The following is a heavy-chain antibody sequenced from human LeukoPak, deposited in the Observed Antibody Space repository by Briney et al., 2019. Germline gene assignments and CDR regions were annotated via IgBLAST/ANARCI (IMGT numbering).Heavy chain of an antibody. CDR3: ARDGLVPEGFDM. CDR1: GFTVSSNY. J-gene: IGHJ3*02. CDR2: FYPGGST. D-gene: IGHD6-19*01. Sequence: GGSLRLSCAASGFTVSSNYMSWVRHPPGKGLEWVSVFYPGGSTYYADSVKGRFTISRDNSKNTLYLQMNSLRAEDTAVYYCARDGLVPEGFDMWGQGTMVTVSS. V-gene: IGHV3-66*01.